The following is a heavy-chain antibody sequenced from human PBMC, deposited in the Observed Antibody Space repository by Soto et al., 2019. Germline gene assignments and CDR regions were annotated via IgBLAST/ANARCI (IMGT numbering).Heavy chain of an antibody. J-gene: IGHJ5*02. V-gene: IGHV3-21*01. D-gene: IGHD2-2*02. CDR3: ARDLPDVVVVPAAIGNWFDP. CDR1: GFTFSSYS. CDR2: ISSSSSYI. Sequence: GGSLRLSCAASGFTFSSYSMNWVRQAPGKGLEWVSSISSSSSYIYYADSVKGRFTISRDNSKNSLYLQMNSLRAEDAAVYYCARDLPDVVVVPAAIGNWFDPWGHGTLVTVSA.